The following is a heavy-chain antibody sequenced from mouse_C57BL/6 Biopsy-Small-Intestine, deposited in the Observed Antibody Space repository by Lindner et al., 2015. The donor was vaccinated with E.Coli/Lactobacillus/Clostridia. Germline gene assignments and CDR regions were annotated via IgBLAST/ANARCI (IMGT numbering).Heavy chain of an antibody. V-gene: IGHV1-81*01. D-gene: IGHD2-3*01. Sequence: VQLQESGAELARPGASVKLSCKASGYTFTSYGITWVKQRTGQGLEWIGEIYPRSGNTYYNEKFKGKATLTADKSSSTAYMELRSLTSEDSAVYFCARLGDNDGYYGGYAMDYWGQGTSVTVSS. CDR2: IYPRSGNT. J-gene: IGHJ4*01. CDR3: ARLGDNDGYYGGYAMDY. CDR1: GYTFTSYG.